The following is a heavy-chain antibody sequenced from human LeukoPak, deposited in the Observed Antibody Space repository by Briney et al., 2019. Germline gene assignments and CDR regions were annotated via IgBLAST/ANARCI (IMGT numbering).Heavy chain of an antibody. D-gene: IGHD3/OR15-3a*01. J-gene: IGHJ4*02. CDR1: GFTFSNYW. CDR3: AKDRGTGFLHDWTVSS. V-gene: IGHV3-74*01. CDR2: INSDGINT. Sequence: GGSLRLSCAASGFTFSNYWMHWVRQAPGKGLVWVSRINSDGINTSYADSVKGRFTISRDNSKNTLDLQMNSLTVEDTALYYCAKDRGTGFLHDWTVSSWGQGTRVTVSS.